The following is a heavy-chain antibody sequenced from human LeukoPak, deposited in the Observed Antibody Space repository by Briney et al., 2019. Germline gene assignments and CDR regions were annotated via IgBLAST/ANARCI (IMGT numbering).Heavy chain of an antibody. CDR3: AGTKGGSSHEYFQH. CDR2: GDYSGGT. D-gene: IGHD6-13*01. Sequence: SETLSLTCTVSSDFFGSVTDYWAWIRQPPGKGLEWIASGDYSGGTYYNPSLESRVAISADMSKNQISLKLSSVTAADTAVYYCAGTKGGSSHEYFQHWGQGTLVTVSS. CDR1: SDFFGSVTDY. J-gene: IGHJ1*01. V-gene: IGHV4-39*07.